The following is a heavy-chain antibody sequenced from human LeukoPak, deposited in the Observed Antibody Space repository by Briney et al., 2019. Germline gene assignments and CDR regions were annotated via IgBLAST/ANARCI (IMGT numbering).Heavy chain of an antibody. D-gene: IGHD6-13*01. Sequence: SETLSLTCTVSGDSISTYYWSWVRQPAGKGLEWIGRVYTSGSTNYNPSLKSRVTISVDTSKNQFSLKLSSVTAADTAVYYCARAHSSSWNYYMDVWGKGTTVTISS. J-gene: IGHJ6*03. CDR2: VYTSGST. CDR1: GDSISTYY. V-gene: IGHV4-4*07. CDR3: ARAHSSSWNYYMDV.